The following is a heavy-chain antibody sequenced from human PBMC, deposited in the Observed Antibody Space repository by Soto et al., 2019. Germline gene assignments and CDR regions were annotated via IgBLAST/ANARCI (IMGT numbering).Heavy chain of an antibody. CDR2: INHSGST. J-gene: IGHJ4*02. CDR1: GGSFSGYY. V-gene: IGHV4-34*01. Sequence: QVQLQQWGAGLLKPSETLSLTCAVYGGSFSGYYWSWIRQPPGKGLEWIGEINHSGSTNYNPSLKSRVTISVDTSKCQFSLKLSSVTAADTAVYYCAIGLGSSRPSHWGQGTLVTVSS. CDR3: AIGLGSSRPSH. D-gene: IGHD6-13*01.